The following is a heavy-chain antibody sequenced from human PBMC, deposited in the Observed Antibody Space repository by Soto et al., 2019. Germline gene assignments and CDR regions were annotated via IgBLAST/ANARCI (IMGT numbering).Heavy chain of an antibody. D-gene: IGHD5-12*01. Sequence: PSETLSLTCTVSGGSISSYYWSWIRQSPGKGLEWIGYISRLDNPYFHPSFKSRVTMSIGRSRNQFYLNLSSMTAADRAVYYCARGAGYDPFDYWGQGVLVTVSS. CDR2: ISRLDNP. CDR1: GGSISSYY. CDR3: ARGAGYDPFDY. J-gene: IGHJ4*02. V-gene: IGHV4-59*04.